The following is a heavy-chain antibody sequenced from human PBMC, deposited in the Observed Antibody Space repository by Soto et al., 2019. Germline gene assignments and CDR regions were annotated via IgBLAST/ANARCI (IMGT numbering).Heavy chain of an antibody. V-gene: IGHV3-30*18. CDR1: GFTLSDYA. D-gene: IGHD6-19*01. CDR3: AKGGRQWLVTSDFNY. J-gene: IGHJ4*02. CDR2: VSHDGRNT. Sequence: VQLVESGGGVVQTGRSLRLSCAASGFTLSDYAMHWVRQAPGKGLEWVAVVSHDGRNTHYADSVKGRFTISRDMSKNKVSLEMNSLRAEDTAVYYCAKGGRQWLVTSDFNYRGQGALVTVSS.